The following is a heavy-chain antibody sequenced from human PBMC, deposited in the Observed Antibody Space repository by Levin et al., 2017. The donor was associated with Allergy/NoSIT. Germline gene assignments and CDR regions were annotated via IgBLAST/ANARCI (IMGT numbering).Heavy chain of an antibody. CDR2: IYYSGST. Sequence: PSETLSLTCTVSGGSISSYYWSWIRQPPGKGLEWIGYIYYSGSTNYNPSLKSRVTILVDTSKNQFSLKLSSVTAADTAVYYCARQATVTTSRYYYYMDVWGKGTTVTVSS. V-gene: IGHV4-59*08. J-gene: IGHJ6*03. CDR3: ARQATVTTSRYYYYMDV. CDR1: GGSISSYY. D-gene: IGHD4-11*01.